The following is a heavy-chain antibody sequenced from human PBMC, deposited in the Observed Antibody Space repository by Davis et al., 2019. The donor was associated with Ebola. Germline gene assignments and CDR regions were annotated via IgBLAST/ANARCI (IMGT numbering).Heavy chain of an antibody. D-gene: IGHD2-2*01. CDR2: ISYDGSNK. V-gene: IGHV3-30-3*01. CDR1: GFTFSSYA. J-gene: IGHJ4*02. CDR3: TTDGCSTTSCQNGDFDN. Sequence: SLNISCAASGFTFSSYAMHWVRQAPGKGLEWVAVISYDGSNKYYADSVKGRFTISRDNSKNTLYLQMNSLRAEDTAVYYCTTDGCSTTSCQNGDFDNWGQGTLVTVSS.